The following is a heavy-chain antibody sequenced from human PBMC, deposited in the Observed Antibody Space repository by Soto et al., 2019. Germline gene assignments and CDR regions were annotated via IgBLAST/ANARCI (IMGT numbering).Heavy chain of an antibody. CDR1: GDSIRSFW. V-gene: IGHV4-59*01. Sequence: QVQLQESGPGLVKPSETLSLTCTVSGDSIRSFWWSWIRQSPGKGLEWIGYISYTGSPNYNPSLQSRVTMSVDTSKNQFSLTLNSVTAADTAVYFCAGDRRLMNFFDLWGRGALVTVSS. CDR2: ISYTGSP. CDR3: AGDRRLMNFFDL. D-gene: IGHD2-8*01. J-gene: IGHJ2*01.